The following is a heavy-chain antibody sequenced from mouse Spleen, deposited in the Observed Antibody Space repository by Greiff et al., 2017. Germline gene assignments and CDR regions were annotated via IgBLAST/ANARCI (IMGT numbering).Heavy chain of an antibody. Sequence: QVQLKQSGPELVKPGASVKISCKASGYAFSSSWMNWVKQRPGKGLEWIGRIYPGDGDTNSNGKFKGKATLTADKYSSTAYMQLSSLTSEDSAVYFCARRFITTVVGYFDVWGAGTTVTVSS. J-gene: IGHJ1*01. V-gene: IGHV1-82*01. CDR3: ARRFITTVVGYFDV. CDR1: GYAFSSSW. D-gene: IGHD1-1*01. CDR2: IYPGDGDT.